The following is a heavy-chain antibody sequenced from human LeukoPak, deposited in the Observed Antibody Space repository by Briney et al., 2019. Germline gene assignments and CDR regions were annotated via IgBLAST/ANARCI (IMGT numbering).Heavy chain of an antibody. J-gene: IGHJ5*02. D-gene: IGHD3-22*01. Sequence: GASVKVSCKASGYTFTSYGISWVRQAPGQGLEWMGWISAYNGNTNYAQKLQGRVTMTTDTSTSTAYMELRSLRSEDTAVYYCAGSITMIPPSWFDPWGQGTLVTVSS. CDR3: AGSITMIPPSWFDP. CDR1: GYTFTSYG. V-gene: IGHV1-18*01. CDR2: ISAYNGNT.